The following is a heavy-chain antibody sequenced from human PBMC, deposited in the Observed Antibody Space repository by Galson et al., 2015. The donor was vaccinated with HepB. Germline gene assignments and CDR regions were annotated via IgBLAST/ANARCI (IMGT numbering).Heavy chain of an antibody. CDR2: ISYDGSNK. CDR1: GFTFSSYA. CDR3: ARGSYYYGLYGMDV. J-gene: IGHJ6*02. V-gene: IGHV3-30*04. D-gene: IGHD3-10*01. Sequence: SLRLSCAASGFTFSSYAMHWVRQAPGKGLEWVAVISYDGSNKYYADSVEGRFTISRDNSKNTLYLQMNSLRAEDTAVYYCARGSYYYGLYGMDVWGQGTTVTVSS.